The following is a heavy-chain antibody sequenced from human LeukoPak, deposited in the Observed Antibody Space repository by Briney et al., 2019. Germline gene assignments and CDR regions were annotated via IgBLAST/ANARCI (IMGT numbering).Heavy chain of an antibody. Sequence: SETLSLTCTVSGGSISSYYWSWIRQPPGKGLEWIGYIYYSGSTNYNPSLKGRVTISVDTSKNQFSLKLSSVTAADTAVYYCARAAPLWFGELSGWFDPWGQGTLVTVSS. CDR1: GGSISSYY. CDR2: IYYSGST. V-gene: IGHV4-59*01. D-gene: IGHD3-10*01. CDR3: ARAAPLWFGELSGWFDP. J-gene: IGHJ5*02.